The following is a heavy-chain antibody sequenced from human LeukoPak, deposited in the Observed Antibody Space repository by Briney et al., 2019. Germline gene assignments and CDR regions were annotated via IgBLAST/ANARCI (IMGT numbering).Heavy chain of an antibody. D-gene: IGHD5-18*01. CDR2: INHSGST. Sequence: SETLSLTCAVYGGSFSGYYWSWIRQPPGKGLEWIGEINHSGSTNYNPSLNSRVTISVDTSKNQFSLKLSSVTAADTAVYYCARGGATRIQLWLRTYYFDYWGQGTLVTVSS. CDR1: GGSFSGYY. V-gene: IGHV4-34*01. CDR3: ARGGATRIQLWLRTYYFDY. J-gene: IGHJ4*02.